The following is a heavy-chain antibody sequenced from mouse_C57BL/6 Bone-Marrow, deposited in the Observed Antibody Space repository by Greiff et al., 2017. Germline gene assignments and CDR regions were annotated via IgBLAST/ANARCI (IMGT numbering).Heavy chain of an antibody. V-gene: IGHV1-55*01. Sequence: QVQLQQPGAELVKPGASVKMSCKASGYTFTSYWITWVKQRPGQGLEWIGDIYPGSGSTNYNEKFKSKATLTVDTSSSTAYMQLSSLTSEDSAVYYGARFPFTTVVNMDYWGQGTSGTVSS. D-gene: IGHD1-1*01. CDR3: ARFPFTTVVNMDY. CDR1: GYTFTSYW. J-gene: IGHJ4*01. CDR2: IYPGSGST.